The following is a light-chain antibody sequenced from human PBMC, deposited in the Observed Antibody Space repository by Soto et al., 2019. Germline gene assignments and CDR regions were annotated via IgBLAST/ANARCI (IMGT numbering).Light chain of an antibody. Sequence: QSVLTQPPSASGSPGQSVTISCTGTSSDVGAYIFVSWYQQHPGKAPKLLIYDVNRRPPGVPDRFFGSKSGNTASLTVSGLQAEDEPDSYCLSFAGGAYVYGTGTKVTV. V-gene: IGLV2-8*01. J-gene: IGLJ1*01. CDR2: DVN. CDR3: LSFAGGAYV. CDR1: SSDVGAYIF.